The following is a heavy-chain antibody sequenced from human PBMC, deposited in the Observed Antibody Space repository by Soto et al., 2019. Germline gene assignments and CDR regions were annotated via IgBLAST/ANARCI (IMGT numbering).Heavy chain of an antibody. D-gene: IGHD5-18*01. CDR3: ARVSQRGYSYERRGYGMEL. J-gene: IGHJ6*01. CDR1: GESVRSAVYY. V-gene: IGHV4-61*08. Sequence: PSWSLALTCTVSGESVRSAVYYWCWIRQPPGKGLEWIGYIYYSGSTNYNPSLKSRVTISVDTSKNQFSLKLSSVTAADTAVYYCARVSQRGYSYERRGYGMELCGQATTVTRSS. CDR2: IYYSGST.